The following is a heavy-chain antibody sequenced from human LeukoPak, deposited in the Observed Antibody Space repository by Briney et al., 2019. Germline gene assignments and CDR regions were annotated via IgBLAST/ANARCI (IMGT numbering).Heavy chain of an antibody. CDR1: GGSISSYY. D-gene: IGHD3-9*01. CDR2: IYYSGST. Sequence: SETLSLTCTVSGGSISSYYWSWIRQPPGKGLEWIGYIYYSGSTNYNPSLKSRVTISVDTSKNQFSLKLSSVTAADTAVYYCARLRGYYDILTGYSELNWFDPWGQGTLVTVSS. V-gene: IGHV4-59*01. CDR3: ARLRGYYDILTGYSELNWFDP. J-gene: IGHJ5*02.